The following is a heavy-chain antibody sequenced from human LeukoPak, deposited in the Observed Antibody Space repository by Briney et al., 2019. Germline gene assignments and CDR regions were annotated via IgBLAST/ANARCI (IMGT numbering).Heavy chain of an antibody. CDR1: EGTFSSYA. D-gene: IGHD5-18*01. CDR3: ARGGAAMETTFDY. J-gene: IGHJ4*02. CDR2: IIPIFGTA. V-gene: IGHV1-69*13. Sequence: GASVKVSCKASEGTFSSYAISWVRQAPGQGLEWMGGIIPIFGTANYAQKFQGRVTITADESTSTAYMELSSLRSEDTAVYYCARGGAAMETTFDYWGQGTLVTVSS.